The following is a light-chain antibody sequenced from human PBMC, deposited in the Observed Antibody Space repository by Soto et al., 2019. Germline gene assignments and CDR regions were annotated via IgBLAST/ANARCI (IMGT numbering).Light chain of an antibody. V-gene: IGLV1-40*01. CDR1: SSNIGAGYD. CDR2: GNS. CDR3: QSYDSSLRGWV. Sequence: QSVLTQPPSASGAPGQRVTISCTGSSSNIGAGYDVHWYQQLPGTAPKLLIYGNSNRPSGVPDRFSGSKSGTSASLAITGLRAADEADYYCQSYDSSLRGWVFGGGTKLTVL. J-gene: IGLJ3*02.